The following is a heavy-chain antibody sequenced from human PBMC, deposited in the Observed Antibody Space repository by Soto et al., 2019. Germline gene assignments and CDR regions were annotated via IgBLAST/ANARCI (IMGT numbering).Heavy chain of an antibody. J-gene: IGHJ4*02. CDR2: INHSGST. V-gene: IGHV4-34*01. CDR3: ARGHFYDYVWGGYRYHFDY. Sequence: SETLSLTCAVYGGSFSGYYWSWIRQPPGKGLEWIGEINHSGSTNYNPSLKSRVTISVDTSKNQLSLKLSSVTAADTAVYYCARGHFYDYVWGGYRYHFDYWGQGTLVTVSS. D-gene: IGHD3-16*02. CDR1: GGSFSGYY.